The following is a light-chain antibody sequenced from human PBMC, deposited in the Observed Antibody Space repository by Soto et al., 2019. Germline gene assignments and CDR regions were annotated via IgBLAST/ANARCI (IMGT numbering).Light chain of an antibody. CDR2: KAS. J-gene: IGKJ1*01. Sequence: DLQMTQSPSTLSASVGDRVTITCRASQSISNWLAWYQQKPGKVPKFLIYKASSLESGVPSRFSGSGSGTEFTLTISSLQPDDFATYYCLQYDGYSRTFGQGTKVEIK. V-gene: IGKV1-5*03. CDR3: LQYDGYSRT. CDR1: QSISNW.